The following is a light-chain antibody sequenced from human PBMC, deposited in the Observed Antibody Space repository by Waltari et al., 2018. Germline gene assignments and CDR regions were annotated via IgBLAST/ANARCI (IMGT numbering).Light chain of an antibody. J-gene: IGKJ2*01. CDR3: QQYYSTPPDT. Sequence: DIQMTQSPSSLSASVGDRVTITCRASQGISNSLAWYQQKPGNAPKLLLYAASRLESGVPSRFSGSGSGTDYTLTISSLQPEDFATYYCQQYYSTPPDTFGQGTKLEIK. V-gene: IGKV1-NL1*01. CDR1: QGISNS. CDR2: AAS.